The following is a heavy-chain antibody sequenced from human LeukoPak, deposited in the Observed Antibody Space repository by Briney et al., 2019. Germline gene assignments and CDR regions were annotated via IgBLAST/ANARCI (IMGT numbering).Heavy chain of an antibody. CDR2: IVGSGGVT. CDR3: VKAVDTTMVDLDY. V-gene: IGHV3-23*01. CDR1: GFIFSSYA. J-gene: IGHJ4*02. D-gene: IGHD5-18*01. Sequence: GGSLRLSCVASGFIFSSYAMTWVRQAPGKGLEWVSAIVGSGGVTFYADSVKGRFTISRDNSKNTLYLQMNSLRAEDTAIYYCVKAVDTTMVDLDYWGQGTLVTVSS.